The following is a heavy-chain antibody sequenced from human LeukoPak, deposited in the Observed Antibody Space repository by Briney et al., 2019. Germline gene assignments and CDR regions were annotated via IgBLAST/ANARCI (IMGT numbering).Heavy chain of an antibody. D-gene: IGHD1-26*01. Sequence: SETLSLTCTVSGVSVTNYYWAWLRQPAGKGLEWIGRMYISGSTNYNPSLKARATISIDKTKNEFSLRLRSVTAADTAVYYCARDYLVGAPLDSWGQGTLVTVSP. J-gene: IGHJ4*02. CDR2: MYISGST. CDR3: ARDYLVGAPLDS. CDR1: GVSVTNYY. V-gene: IGHV4-4*07.